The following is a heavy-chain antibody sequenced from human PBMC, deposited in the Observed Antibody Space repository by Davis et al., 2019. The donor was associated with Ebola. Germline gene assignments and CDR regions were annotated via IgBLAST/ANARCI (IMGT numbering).Heavy chain of an antibody. V-gene: IGHV3-23*01. CDR2: VGYSGYDT. CDR3: AARPNWGSFHY. D-gene: IGHD7-27*01. Sequence: PGGSLRLSCAASGFTFSTSAMNWVRQAPGKGLEWISTVGYSGYDTHYADSVKGRFTISRDNSKNTLFLQMSSLRAEDTALYYCAARPNWGSFHYWGQGILVTVSS. J-gene: IGHJ4*02. CDR1: GFTFSTSA.